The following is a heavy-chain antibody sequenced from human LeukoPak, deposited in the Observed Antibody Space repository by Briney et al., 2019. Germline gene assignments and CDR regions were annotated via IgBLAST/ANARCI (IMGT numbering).Heavy chain of an antibody. CDR1: GGSFSGYY. Sequence: SETLSLTCAVYGGSFSGYYWSWLRQPPGKGLEWIGEINHSGSTNYNPSLKSRVTISVDTSKNQFSLKLSSVTAADTAVYYCARVVGVVIRYYYYYMDVWGKGTTVTDSS. CDR2: INHSGST. CDR3: ARVVGVVIRYYYYYMDV. D-gene: IGHD3-3*01. V-gene: IGHV4-34*01. J-gene: IGHJ6*03.